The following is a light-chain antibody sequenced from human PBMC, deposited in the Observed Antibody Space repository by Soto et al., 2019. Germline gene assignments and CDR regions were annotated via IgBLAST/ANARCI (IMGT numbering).Light chain of an antibody. CDR3: LQHNSYPLT. J-gene: IGKJ4*01. CDR1: QSIGSW. CDR2: KTS. Sequence: DTETPPSPNTPAACVGYRVTITCLASQSIGSWLAWYQQKPGKAPKPLIYKTSILENGVPSRFSGSGSGTEFTLTISSLQPEDFATYYCLQHNSYPLTFGGGTKVDI. V-gene: IGKV1-5*03.